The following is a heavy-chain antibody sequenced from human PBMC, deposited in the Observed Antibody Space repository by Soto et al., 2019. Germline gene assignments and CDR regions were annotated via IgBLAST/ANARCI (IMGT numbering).Heavy chain of an antibody. CDR1: GFTFSSYG. V-gene: IGHV3-30*18. CDR2: ISYDGSNK. Sequence: GGSLRLSCAASGFTFSSYGMHWVRQAPGKGLEWVAVISYDGSNKYYADSVKGRFTISRDNSKNTLYLQMNSLRAEDTAVYYCAKDLYDILTGSPFDIWGQGTMVTVSS. J-gene: IGHJ3*02. CDR3: AKDLYDILTGSPFDI. D-gene: IGHD3-9*01.